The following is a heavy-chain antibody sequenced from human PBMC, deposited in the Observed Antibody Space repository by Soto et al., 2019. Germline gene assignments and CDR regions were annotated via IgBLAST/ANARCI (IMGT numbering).Heavy chain of an antibody. D-gene: IGHD2-21*02. J-gene: IGHJ4*02. Sequence: ASVKVSCKASGYTFTSYYMHWVRQAPGQGLEWMGIINPSGGSTRYAQKFQGRVTMTRDTSTSTVYMELSSLRSEDTAVYYCARSIVVVTALDYWGQGTLVTVSS. V-gene: IGHV1-46*01. CDR3: ARSIVVVTALDY. CDR2: INPSGGST. CDR1: GYTFTSYY.